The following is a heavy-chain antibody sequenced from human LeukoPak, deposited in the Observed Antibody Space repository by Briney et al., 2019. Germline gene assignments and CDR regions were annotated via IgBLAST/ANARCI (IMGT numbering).Heavy chain of an antibody. CDR2: IGGDGTTT. D-gene: IGHD6-19*01. CDR3: ASSIVVPGHY. J-gene: IGHJ4*02. Sequence: QPGGSLRLSCTASGFTFSSYWMHWVRHAPGKGLVWVSHIGGDGTTTGYADSVKGRFTISRDNAKNTLYLQMNSLRVEDTAVYYCASSIVVPGHYWGQGTLVTVSS. CDR1: GFTFSSYW. V-gene: IGHV3-74*01.